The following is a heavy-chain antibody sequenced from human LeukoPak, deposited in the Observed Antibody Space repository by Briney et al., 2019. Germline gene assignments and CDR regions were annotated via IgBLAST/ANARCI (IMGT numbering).Heavy chain of an antibody. J-gene: IGHJ4*02. D-gene: IGHD3-9*01. CDR3: TTWNYDILTGYSI. V-gene: IGHV3-15*01. CDR2: IKSKTHGGTT. Sequence: PGGPLRLSCAASGFSFKNVWMSWVRQAPGKGLEWVGRIKSKTHGGTTDYAAAVKGRFTISRDDSKSTLYLQMNSLKTEDTALYYCTTWNYDILTGYSIWGQGTLVTVSS. CDR1: GFSFKNVW.